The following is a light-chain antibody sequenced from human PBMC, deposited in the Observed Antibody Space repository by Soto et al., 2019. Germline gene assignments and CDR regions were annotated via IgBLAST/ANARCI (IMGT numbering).Light chain of an antibody. J-gene: IGLJ2*01. Sequence: QSALTQPASVSGSPGQSITISCAGTMRDVGAYNLVSWYQQHPGRAPQLIIYEVRNRPSGISFRFSGSKSGNTASLTISGLKAEDEADYYCSSYTSKSSLIFGGGTXLTVL. CDR3: SSYTSKSSLI. CDR2: EVR. CDR1: MRDVGAYNL. V-gene: IGLV2-14*01.